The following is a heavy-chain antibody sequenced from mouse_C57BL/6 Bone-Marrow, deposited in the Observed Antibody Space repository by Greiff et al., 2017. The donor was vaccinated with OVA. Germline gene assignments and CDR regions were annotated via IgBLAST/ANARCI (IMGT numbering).Heavy chain of an antibody. Sequence: VQLQQSGPGLVQPSQSLSITCTVSGFSLTSYGVHWVRQSPGKGLEWLGVIWSGGSTYYNAAFISRLSISKDNSTSQVFFKMNSLQADDTAIYYCARALRDYFDYWGQGTTLTVSS. CDR3: ARALRDYFDY. CDR1: GFSLTSYG. D-gene: IGHD1-1*01. CDR2: IWSGGST. V-gene: IGHV2-2*01. J-gene: IGHJ2*01.